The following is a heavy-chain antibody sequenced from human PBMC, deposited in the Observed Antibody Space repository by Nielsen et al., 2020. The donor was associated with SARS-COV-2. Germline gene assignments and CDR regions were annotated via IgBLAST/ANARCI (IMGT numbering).Heavy chain of an antibody. Sequence: VRQMPGKGLEWMGIIYPGDSDTRYSPSFQGQVTISADKSISTAYLQWSSLKASDTAMYYCARGPPAISLFDYWGQGTLVTVSS. V-gene: IGHV5-51*01. CDR2: IYPGDSDT. CDR3: ARGPPAISLFDY. J-gene: IGHJ4*02.